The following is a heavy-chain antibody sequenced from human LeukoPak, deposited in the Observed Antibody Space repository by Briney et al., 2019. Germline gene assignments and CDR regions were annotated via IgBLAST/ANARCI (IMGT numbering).Heavy chain of an antibody. CDR2: ISNDGNIK. V-gene: IGHV3-30*04. CDR1: GFTFSSYT. CDR3: ARVGRIAVAGTGFHYYYYYMDV. J-gene: IGHJ6*03. Sequence: GGSLRLSCAASGFTFSSYTMHWVRQAPDKGLEWVAVISNDGNIKYHADSVKGRFTISRDNAKNSLYLQMDSLRAGDTAVYYCARVGRIAVAGTGFHYYYYYMDVWGKGTTVTISS. D-gene: IGHD6-19*01.